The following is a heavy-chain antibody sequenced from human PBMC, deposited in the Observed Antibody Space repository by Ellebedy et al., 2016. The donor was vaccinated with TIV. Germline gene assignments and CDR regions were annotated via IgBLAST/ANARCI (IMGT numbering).Heavy chain of an antibody. CDR1: GGTFSSYA. CDR3: AREEVVVAATGSYYYYGMDV. CDR2: IIPIFGTA. Sequence: AASVKVSCKAPGGTFSSYAISWVRQAPGQGLEWMGGIIPIFGTANYAQKFQGRVTITADESTSTAYMELSSLRSEDTAVYYCAREEVVVAATGSYYYYGMDVWGQGTTVTVSS. D-gene: IGHD2-15*01. V-gene: IGHV1-69*13. J-gene: IGHJ6*02.